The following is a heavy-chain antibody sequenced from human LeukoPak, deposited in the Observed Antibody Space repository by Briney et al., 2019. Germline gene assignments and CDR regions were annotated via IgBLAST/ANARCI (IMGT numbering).Heavy chain of an antibody. Sequence: SETLSLTCTVSGGSISNYYWSWIRQPPEKGLEYIGYIYYTGSTYYNPSLKSRVTISLDTSKDQFSLKLSSVTAADTAVYYCVRRYYYDIWGQGTLVTVSS. CDR2: IYYTGST. CDR1: GGSISNYY. J-gene: IGHJ4*02. D-gene: IGHD3-22*01. CDR3: VRRYYYDI. V-gene: IGHV4-59*01.